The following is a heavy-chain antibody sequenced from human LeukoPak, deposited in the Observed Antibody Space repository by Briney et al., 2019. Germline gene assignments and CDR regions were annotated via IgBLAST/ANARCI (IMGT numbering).Heavy chain of an antibody. J-gene: IGHJ6*02. Sequence: SETLSLTCAVYGGSFSGYYWSWIRQPPGKELEWIGYIYYSGSTNYNPSLKSRVTKSVDTSKNQFSLKLSSVTAADTAVYYCARDGARPGGYYYGMDVWGQGTTVTVSS. CDR2: IYYSGST. V-gene: IGHV4-59*01. D-gene: IGHD4-23*01. CDR1: GGSFSGYY. CDR3: ARDGARPGGYYYGMDV.